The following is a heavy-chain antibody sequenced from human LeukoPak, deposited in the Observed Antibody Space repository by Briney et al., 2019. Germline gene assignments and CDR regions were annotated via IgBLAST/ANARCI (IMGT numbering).Heavy chain of an antibody. V-gene: IGHV3-48*01. CDR1: GFTFSSYR. CDR3: ARGLGSGRHVFDI. Sequence: GGSLRLACAASGFTFSSYRMNWVRQAPGKGLEWVSYISSSSSTIYYADSVKGRFTISRDNANNSLYLQMNSLRAEDTAVYYCARGLGSGRHVFDIGGQGTMVSVSS. CDR2: ISSSSSTI. J-gene: IGHJ3*02. D-gene: IGHD3-10*01.